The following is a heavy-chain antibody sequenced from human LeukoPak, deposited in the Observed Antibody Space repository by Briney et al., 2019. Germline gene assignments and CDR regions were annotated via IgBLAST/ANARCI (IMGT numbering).Heavy chain of an antibody. CDR1: GFTFDDHG. V-gene: IGHV3-20*04. D-gene: IGHD5-12*01. CDR3: ARHGYSGYGGFDY. J-gene: IGHJ4*02. CDR2: INWNGGST. Sequence: RPGGSLRLSCAASGFTFDDHGMSWVRQAPGKGLEWVSGINWNGGSTGYADSVKGRFTISRDNAKNSLYLQMNSLRAEDTAVYYCARHGYSGYGGFDYWGQGTLVTVSS.